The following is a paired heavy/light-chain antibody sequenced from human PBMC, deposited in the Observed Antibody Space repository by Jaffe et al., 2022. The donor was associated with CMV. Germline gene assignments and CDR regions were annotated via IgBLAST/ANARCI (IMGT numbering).Light chain of an antibody. CDR2: KDS. Sequence: SYELTQPPSVSVSPGQTARITCSGDALPKQYAYWYQQKPGQAPVLVIYKDSERPSGIPERFSGSSSGTTVTLTISGVQAEDEADYYCQSADSSGTYEVFGGGTKLTVL. V-gene: IGLV3-25*03. CDR3: QSADSSGTYEV. J-gene: IGLJ3*02. CDR1: ALPKQY.
Heavy chain of an antibody. Sequence: EVQLVESGGGLVQPGGSLRLSCAASGFTFSSYWMHWVRQAPGKGLVWVSRINSDGSSTSYADSVKGRFTISRDNAKNTLYLQMNSLRAEDTAVYYCASIDFSWAAAGPPTADYWGQGTLVTVSS. V-gene: IGHV3-74*01. D-gene: IGHD6-13*01. CDR1: GFTFSSYW. CDR3: ASIDFSWAAAGPPTADY. J-gene: IGHJ4*02. CDR2: INSDGSST.